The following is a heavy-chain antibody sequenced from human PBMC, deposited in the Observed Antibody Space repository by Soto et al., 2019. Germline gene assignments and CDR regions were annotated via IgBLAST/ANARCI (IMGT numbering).Heavy chain of an antibody. D-gene: IGHD3-10*01. J-gene: IGHJ4*02. CDR1: GDTFSFYT. CDR3: ATSCGSGSSPFAY. V-gene: IGHV1-69*02. Sequence: QVQLVQSGAEVKKPGSSVKVSCKASGDTFSFYTLNWVRQAPGQGFEWVGRVNPILAMSSSAHKFQGRVSSLADNSTVTADMELRSLGSYDTAVYYFATSCGSGSSPFAYWGQGTLVTFSS. CDR2: VNPILAMS.